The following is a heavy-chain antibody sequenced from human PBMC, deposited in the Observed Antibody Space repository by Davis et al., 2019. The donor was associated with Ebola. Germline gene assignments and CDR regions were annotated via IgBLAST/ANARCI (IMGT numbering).Heavy chain of an antibody. CDR1: GYTFTSYD. Sequence: AASVKVSCKASGYTFTSYDINWVRQATGQALEWMGWMNPNSGNTGYAQKFQGRVTMTRNTSISTAYMELSSLRSEDTAVYYCARVCGSCYLWVWDYGMYVWGQGTTVTVSS. D-gene: IGHD2-15*01. CDR3: ARVCGSCYLWVWDYGMYV. V-gene: IGHV1-8*01. J-gene: IGHJ6*02. CDR2: MNPNSGNT.